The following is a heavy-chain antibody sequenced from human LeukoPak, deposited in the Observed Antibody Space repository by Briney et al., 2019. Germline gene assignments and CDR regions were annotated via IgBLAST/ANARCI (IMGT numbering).Heavy chain of an antibody. CDR1: GHTFTSYD. CDR3: ARSRSYYYDSSGYSDY. V-gene: IGHV1-8*01. D-gene: IGHD3-22*01. Sequence: GASVKVSCKASGHTFTSYDINWVRQATGQGLEWMGWMNPNSGNTGYAQKFQGRVTMTRNTSISTAYMELSSLRSEDTAVYYCARSRSYYYDSSGYSDYWGQGTLVTVSS. CDR2: MNPNSGNT. J-gene: IGHJ4*02.